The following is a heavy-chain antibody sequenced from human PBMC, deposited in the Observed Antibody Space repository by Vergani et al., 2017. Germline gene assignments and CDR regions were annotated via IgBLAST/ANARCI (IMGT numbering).Heavy chain of an antibody. Sequence: QVQLVESGGGVVQRGGSLRLSCATSGFTLSNYDMQWIRQGPGKGLEFVAFIQVDGSNQYYADSVKGRFTLSRDFSKNTLYLQMNSLRTDDTATYYCAKHFRGWGIDYWCQGTKVIVSS. CDR2: IQVDGSNQ. CDR3: AKHFRGWGIDY. J-gene: IGHJ4*02. V-gene: IGHV3-30*02. CDR1: GFTLSNYD. D-gene: IGHD3-16*01.